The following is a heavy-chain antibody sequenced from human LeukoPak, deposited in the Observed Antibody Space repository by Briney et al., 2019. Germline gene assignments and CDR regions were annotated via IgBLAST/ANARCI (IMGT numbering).Heavy chain of an antibody. Sequence: PGGSLRLSCAASGFTFSSYEMNWVRQPPGKGLEWIGSIYYSGSTYYNPSLKSRVTISVDTSKNQFSLKLSSVTAADTAVYYCARRVRIAVAGTKAAFDIWGQGTMVTVSS. V-gene: IGHV4-39*01. CDR2: IYYSGST. CDR1: GFTFSSYE. CDR3: ARRVRIAVAGTKAAFDI. J-gene: IGHJ3*02. D-gene: IGHD6-19*01.